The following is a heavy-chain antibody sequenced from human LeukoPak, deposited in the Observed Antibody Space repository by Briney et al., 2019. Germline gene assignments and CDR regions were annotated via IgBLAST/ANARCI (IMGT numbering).Heavy chain of an antibody. Sequence: SVKVSCKASGGTFSSYAISWVRQAPGQGLEWMGGIIPIFGTANYAQKFQGRVTITTDESTSTAYMELSSLRSEDTAVYYCARDSKRRSSSSGPFDXWGQGXLVTV. CDR2: IIPIFGTA. J-gene: IGHJ4*02. V-gene: IGHV1-69*05. D-gene: IGHD6-6*01. CDR1: GGTFSSYA. CDR3: ARDSKRRSSSSGPFDX.